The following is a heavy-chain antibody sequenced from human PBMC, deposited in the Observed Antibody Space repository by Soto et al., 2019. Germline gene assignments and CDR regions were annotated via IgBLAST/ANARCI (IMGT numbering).Heavy chain of an antibody. D-gene: IGHD4-17*01. CDR2: ISSSSSYI. Sequence: GGSLRLSCAASGFTFSSYSMNWVRQAPGKGLEWVSSISSSSSYIYYADSVKGRFTISRDNAKNSLYLQMNSLRAEDTAVYYCAKDPSSPTTVTTLYYWGQGTLVTVSS. CDR1: GFTFSSYS. CDR3: AKDPSSPTTVTTLYY. J-gene: IGHJ4*02. V-gene: IGHV3-21*01.